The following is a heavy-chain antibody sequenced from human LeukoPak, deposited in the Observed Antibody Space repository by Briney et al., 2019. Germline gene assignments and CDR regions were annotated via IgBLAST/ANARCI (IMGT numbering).Heavy chain of an antibody. CDR1: GFTFGDYA. Sequence: GGSLRLSCTASGFTFGDYAMSWVRQAPGKGLEWVGFIRSKAYGGTTEYAASVKGRFTISRDDSKSIAYLQMNSLKTEDTAVYYCTSSLLMVYAYYYYGMDVWGQGTTVTVSS. J-gene: IGHJ6*02. CDR3: TSSLLMVYAYYYYGMDV. D-gene: IGHD2-8*01. CDR2: IRSKAYGGTT. V-gene: IGHV3-49*04.